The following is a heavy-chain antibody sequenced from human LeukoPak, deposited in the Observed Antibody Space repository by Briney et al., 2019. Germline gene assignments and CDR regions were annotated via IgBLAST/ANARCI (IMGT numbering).Heavy chain of an antibody. J-gene: IGHJ4*02. Sequence: GGSLRLSCAASGFTFSSYSMNWVRQDPGKGLEWVSYISSSSSTIYYADSVKGRFTISRDNAKNSLYLEMNSLRAEDTAVYYCARDRNTDFWSGYYTNYCDYWGQGTLVTVSS. D-gene: IGHD3-3*01. V-gene: IGHV3-48*01. CDR1: GFTFSSYS. CDR3: ARDRNTDFWSGYYTNYCDY. CDR2: ISSSSSTI.